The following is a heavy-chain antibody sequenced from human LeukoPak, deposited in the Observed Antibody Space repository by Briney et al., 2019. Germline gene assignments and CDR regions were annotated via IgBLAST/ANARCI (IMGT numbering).Heavy chain of an antibody. CDR2: MNPINGKT. V-gene: IGHV1-8*01. CDR1: GFTFTSYD. CDR3: VRDGEGVAISVNYWFDP. J-gene: IGHJ5*02. Sequence: ASVKVSCKASGFTFTSYDINWVRQATGQGLEWMGWMNPINGKTGYAQKFRGRVTMTRDTSISAAYMELRSLTSEDTAVYYCVRDGEGVAISVNYWFDPWGQGTLVTVSS. D-gene: IGHD3-10*01.